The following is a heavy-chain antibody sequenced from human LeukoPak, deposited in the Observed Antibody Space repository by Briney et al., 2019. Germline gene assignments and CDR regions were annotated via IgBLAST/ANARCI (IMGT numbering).Heavy chain of an antibody. D-gene: IGHD6-19*01. CDR1: GFTFGSYA. CDR3: AKDRNPHRVAGANLLDY. CDR2: ISGSGGTT. Sequence: GGSLRLSCAASGFTFGSYAMSWVRQAPGKGLEWVSGISGSGGTTYYADSVKGRFTISRDNSKNTLYVQMNSLRDEDTATYYCAKDRNPHRVAGANLLDYWGQGTLVIVSS. J-gene: IGHJ4*02. V-gene: IGHV3-23*01.